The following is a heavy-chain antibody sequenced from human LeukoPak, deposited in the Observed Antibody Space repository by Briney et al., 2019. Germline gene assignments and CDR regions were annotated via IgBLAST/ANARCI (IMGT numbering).Heavy chain of an antibody. CDR2: IDPSGGST. CDR1: GYTFSTYY. Sequence: ASVKVSCKASGYTFSTYYMHWVRQAPGQGLEWMEVIDPSGGSTNYARKFQGRVTMTSDTSTSTVYMELSSLRSEDTAVYYCARGFCSGGSCYSYDYWGQGTLVTVSS. J-gene: IGHJ4*02. D-gene: IGHD2-15*01. V-gene: IGHV1-46*01. CDR3: ARGFCSGGSCYSYDY.